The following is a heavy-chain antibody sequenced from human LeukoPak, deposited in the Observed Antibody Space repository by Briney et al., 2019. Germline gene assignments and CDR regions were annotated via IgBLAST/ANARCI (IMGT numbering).Heavy chain of an antibody. Sequence: GGSLRLSCAAPGFTFSSYEMNWVRQAPGKGLEWVSYISSSGSTIYYADSVKGRFTISRDNAKNSLYLQMNSLRAEDTAVYYCARPPGGWELVDYWGQGTLVTVSS. V-gene: IGHV3-48*03. CDR1: GFTFSSYE. CDR3: ARPPGGWELVDY. J-gene: IGHJ4*02. D-gene: IGHD1-26*01. CDR2: ISSSGSTI.